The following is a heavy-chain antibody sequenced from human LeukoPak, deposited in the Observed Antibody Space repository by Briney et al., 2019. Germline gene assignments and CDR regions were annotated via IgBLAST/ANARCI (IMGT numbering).Heavy chain of an antibody. CDR1: GGSFSGYY. J-gene: IGHJ4*02. CDR2: INHSGST. Sequence: SETLSLTCAVYGGSFSGYYWSWIRQPPGKGLEWIGEINHSGSTNYNPSLKSRVTISVDTSKNQFSLKLSSVTAADTAVYYCARVPYSSSWYGTGIDYWGQGTLVTVSS. D-gene: IGHD6-13*01. CDR3: ARVPYSSSWYGTGIDY. V-gene: IGHV4-34*01.